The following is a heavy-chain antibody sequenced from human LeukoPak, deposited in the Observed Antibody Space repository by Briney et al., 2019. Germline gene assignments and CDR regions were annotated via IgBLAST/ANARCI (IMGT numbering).Heavy chain of an antibody. Sequence: GGSLRLSCACSGFTFSDYYMSWIRQAPGKGLEWVSYISSSGSTIYYADSVKGRFTISRDNAKNSLYLQMNSLRAEDTAVYYCARGDSPSSSSWAYYYYYYGMDVWGQGTTVTVSS. V-gene: IGHV3-11*01. CDR3: ARGDSPSSSSWAYYYYYYGMDV. J-gene: IGHJ6*02. D-gene: IGHD6-13*01. CDR2: ISSSGSTI. CDR1: GFTFSDYY.